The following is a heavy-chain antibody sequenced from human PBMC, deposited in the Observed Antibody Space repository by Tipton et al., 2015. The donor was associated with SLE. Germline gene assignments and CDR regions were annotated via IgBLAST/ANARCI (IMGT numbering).Heavy chain of an antibody. CDR3: ARQGQQLVRPYYYGMDV. J-gene: IGHJ6*02. D-gene: IGHD6-13*01. Sequence: TLSLTCTVSVGSISSYYWSWIRQPPGKGLEWIGYIYYSGSTNYNPSLKSRVPISVDTSKKQFSLKLSSVTAADTAVYYCARQGQQLVRPYYYGMDVWGQGTTVTVSS. CDR1: VGSISSYY. CDR2: IYYSGST. V-gene: IGHV4-59*08.